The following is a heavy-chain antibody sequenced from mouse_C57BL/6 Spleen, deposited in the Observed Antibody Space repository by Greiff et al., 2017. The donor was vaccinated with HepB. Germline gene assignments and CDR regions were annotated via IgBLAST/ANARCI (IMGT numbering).Heavy chain of an antibody. J-gene: IGHJ2*01. CDR2: IYPGDGDT. Sequence: QVQLKQSGPELVKPGASVKISCKASGYAFSSSWMNWVKQRPGKGLEWIGRIYPGDGDTTYTGKFKGKATLTADKSSSTAYMQLSSLTSEDSAVYFCASPQPDSSGYLDYWGQGTTLTVSS. CDR3: ASPQPDSSGYLDY. CDR1: GYAFSSSW. V-gene: IGHV1-82*01. D-gene: IGHD3-2*02.